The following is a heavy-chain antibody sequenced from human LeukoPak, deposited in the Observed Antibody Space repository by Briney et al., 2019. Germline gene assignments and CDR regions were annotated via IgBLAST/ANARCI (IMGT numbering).Heavy chain of an antibody. D-gene: IGHD5-24*01. Sequence: PGGSLRLSCAASGFTFDDYAMHWVRQAPGKGLGWVSLISGDGTTTYYGDSVKGRFTISRDNSKNSLYLQMNSLRTEDTALYYCAKDIEPEMATMAFDYWGQGTLVTVSS. V-gene: IGHV3-43*02. CDR2: ISGDGTTT. J-gene: IGHJ4*02. CDR3: AKDIEPEMATMAFDY. CDR1: GFTFDDYA.